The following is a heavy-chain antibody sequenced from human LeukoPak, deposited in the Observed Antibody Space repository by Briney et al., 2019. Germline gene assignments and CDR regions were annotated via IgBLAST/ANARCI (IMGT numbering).Heavy chain of an antibody. CDR3: ARRYVDCRGGSCPYFEY. CDR1: GGSFSGYY. D-gene: IGHD2-15*01. CDR2: INHSGGT. Sequence: SETLSLTCAVYGGSFSGYYWSWVRQPPGKGLGWIGEINHSGGTTYNPSLKSRVTTSVDTSNNQFSLNLYSATAADTAVYYCARRYVDCRGGSCPYFEYWGQGILVTVSS. V-gene: IGHV4-34*01. J-gene: IGHJ4*02.